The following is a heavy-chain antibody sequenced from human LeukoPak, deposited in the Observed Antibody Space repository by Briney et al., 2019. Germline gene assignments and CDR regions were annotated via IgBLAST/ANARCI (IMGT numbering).Heavy chain of an antibody. V-gene: IGHV4-34*01. Sequence: SETLSLTCAVYGGSLSGYYWSWIRQPPGKGLEWIGEINHSGSTNYNPSLKSRVTISVDTSKNQFSLKLSSVTAADTAVYYCASIAARRYYYYYYMDVWGKGTTVTVSS. D-gene: IGHD6-6*01. CDR1: GGSLSGYY. J-gene: IGHJ6*03. CDR3: ASIAARRYYYYYYMDV. CDR2: INHSGST.